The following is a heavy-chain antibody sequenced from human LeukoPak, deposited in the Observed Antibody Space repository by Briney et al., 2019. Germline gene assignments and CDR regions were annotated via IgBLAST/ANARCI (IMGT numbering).Heavy chain of an antibody. Sequence: ASVKVSCKASGGTFSSYAISWVRQAPGQGLEWMGGIIPIFGTANYAQKFQGRVTMTTDTSTSTAYMELRSLRSDDTAVYYCARDEYIYCGGDCYSYPGLDYWGQGTLVTVSS. CDR3: ARDEYIYCGGDCYSYPGLDY. V-gene: IGHV1-69*05. CDR2: IIPIFGTA. CDR1: GGTFSSYA. J-gene: IGHJ4*02. D-gene: IGHD2-21*02.